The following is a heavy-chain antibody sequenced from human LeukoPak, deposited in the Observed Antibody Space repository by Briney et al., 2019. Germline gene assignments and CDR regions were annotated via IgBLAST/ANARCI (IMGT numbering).Heavy chain of an antibody. CDR3: ARHVQDLGIKV. CDR2: MYYSGST. Sequence: SETLSLTCTVSGGSISSSTYYWGWIRQPPGKGPEWIGSMYYSGSTSYNPSLKSRVTVSEDMSKNHFSLRLSSVTAADTAVYYCARHVQDLGIKVWGQGTTVTVSS. D-gene: IGHD3-10*02. V-gene: IGHV4-39*01. CDR1: GGSISSSTYY. J-gene: IGHJ6*02.